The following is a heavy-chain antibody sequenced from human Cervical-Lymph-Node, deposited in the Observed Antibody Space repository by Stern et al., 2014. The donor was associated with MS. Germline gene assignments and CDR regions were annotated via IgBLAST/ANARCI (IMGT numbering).Heavy chain of an antibody. Sequence: QVQLQESGPGLVKPSETLSLTCAVSGDSISDYYWNWIRQPPGKGLEWIGYIYYGSTNYNPSLRSRATLSVDTFKNQFSLKLTSVTPADTAIYYCARWGTTVTFRTFDFWGQGILVTVSS. D-gene: IGHD4-17*01. CDR1: GDSISDYY. CDR2: IYYGST. CDR3: ARWGTTVTFRTFDF. J-gene: IGHJ4*02. V-gene: IGHV4-59*01.